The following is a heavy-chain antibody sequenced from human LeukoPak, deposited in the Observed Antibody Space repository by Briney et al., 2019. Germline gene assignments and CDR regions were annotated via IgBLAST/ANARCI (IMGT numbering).Heavy chain of an antibody. J-gene: IGHJ5*02. CDR3: ARDPATECSNGVCYKASWFDP. V-gene: IGHV4-34*01. Sequence: SETLSLTCAVYGGSFSGYYWSWIRQPPGKGLEWIGEINHSGSTNYNPSLKSRVTISVDTSKNQFSLKLSSVTAADTAVYYCARDPATECSNGVCYKASWFDPWGQGTLVTVSS. CDR1: GGSFSGYY. CDR2: INHSGST. D-gene: IGHD2-8*01.